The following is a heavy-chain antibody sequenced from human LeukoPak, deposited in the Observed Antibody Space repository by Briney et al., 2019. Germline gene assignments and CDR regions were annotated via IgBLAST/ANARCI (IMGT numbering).Heavy chain of an antibody. J-gene: IGHJ4*02. CDR2: INHSGSN. CDR3: ARDIMITFGGVIVQVF. CDR1: GGSVSGNY. D-gene: IGHD3-16*02. V-gene: IGHV4-34*01. Sequence: SETLSLTCAVSGGSVSGNYWSWIPQPPGKGLEWIGEINHSGSNNYNPSLKSRVTISVETSKNQFSLKLSSVTAADTAVYYCARDIMITFGGVIVQVFWGRRTEVTVSS.